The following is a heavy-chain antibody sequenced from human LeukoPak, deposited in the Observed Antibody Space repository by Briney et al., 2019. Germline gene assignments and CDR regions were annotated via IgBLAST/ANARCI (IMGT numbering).Heavy chain of an antibody. V-gene: IGHV4-39*01. CDR2: IYYSGST. Sequence: KPSETLSLTCTVSGGPISSSSYYWGWIPQPPGKGLEWIGSIYYSGSTYYNPSLKSRVTISVDTSKNQFSLKLSSVTAADMAVYYCARDRGGPFDYWGQGTLVTVSS. D-gene: IGHD3-16*01. J-gene: IGHJ4*02. CDR1: GGPISSSSYY. CDR3: ARDRGGPFDY.